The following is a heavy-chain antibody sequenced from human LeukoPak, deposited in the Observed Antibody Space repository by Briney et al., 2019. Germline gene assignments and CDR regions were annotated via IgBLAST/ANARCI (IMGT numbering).Heavy chain of an antibody. Sequence: GGSLRLSCAASGFTFSSYAMSWVRQAPGKGLEWVSAISGSGGSTCYADSVKGRFTISRDNSKNTLYLQMNSLRAEDTAVYYCARRMNSSGWYDAFDIWGQGTMVTVSS. CDR3: ARRMNSSGWYDAFDI. J-gene: IGHJ3*02. CDR2: ISGSGGST. V-gene: IGHV3-23*01. CDR1: GFTFSSYA. D-gene: IGHD6-19*01.